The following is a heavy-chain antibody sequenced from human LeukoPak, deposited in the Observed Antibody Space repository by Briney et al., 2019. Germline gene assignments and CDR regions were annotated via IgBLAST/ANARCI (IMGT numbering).Heavy chain of an antibody. CDR2: INHSGST. D-gene: IGHD5-18*01. CDR1: GGSFSGYY. J-gene: IGHJ4*02. CDR3: ARVCLRSYGPDTQFDY. Sequence: NPSETLSLTCAVYGGSFSGYYWSWIRQPPGKGLEWIGEINHSGSTNYNPSLKSRVTISVDTSKNQFSLKLSSVTAADTAVYYCARVCLRSYGPDTQFDYWGQGTLVTVSS. V-gene: IGHV4-34*01.